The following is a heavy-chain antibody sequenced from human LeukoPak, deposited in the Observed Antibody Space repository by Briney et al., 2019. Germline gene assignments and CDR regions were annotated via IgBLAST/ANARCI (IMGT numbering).Heavy chain of an antibody. CDR2: ISGSGGST. CDR3: AIRNFGNGFHI. Sequence: GGCLRLSCAASGFIFSSYAMSWVRQAPGKGLEWVSTISGSGGSTYYADSVKGRFTISRDNSKNTVYLQMNSLRAEDTAVYYCAIRNFGNGFHIWGQGTLVTVSS. J-gene: IGHJ3*02. V-gene: IGHV3-23*01. CDR1: GFIFSSYA. D-gene: IGHD3-9*01.